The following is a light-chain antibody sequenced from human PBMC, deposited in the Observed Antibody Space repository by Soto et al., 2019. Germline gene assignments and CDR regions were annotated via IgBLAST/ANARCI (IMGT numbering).Light chain of an antibody. CDR3: QQSYITPFA. Sequence: ILMTQSPYTLSVSPGEGATLSCRASQSVRTKLAWYQQKAGQAPRLLIYGASTRATGIPDRFSGSGSGAEFTLTIRSLQPEDFATYYCQQSYITPFAFGPGTKVDI. CDR2: GAS. J-gene: IGKJ3*01. CDR1: QSVRTK. V-gene: IGKV3-15*01.